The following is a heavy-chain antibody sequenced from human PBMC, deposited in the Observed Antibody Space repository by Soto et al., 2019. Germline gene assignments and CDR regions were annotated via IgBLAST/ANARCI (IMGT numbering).Heavy chain of an antibody. CDR1: GASISICNW. Sequence: SETLSLTRAVSGASISICNWWIWVRPHPGKGLEWIGEIYHSGSTNYNPSLKSRVTISVDKSKNQFSLKVNSVTAADTAVYFCARLDGYDHYLDYWGQGVLVTVSS. J-gene: IGHJ4*02. D-gene: IGHD5-12*01. CDR3: ARLDGYDHYLDY. V-gene: IGHV4-4*02. CDR2: IYHSGST.